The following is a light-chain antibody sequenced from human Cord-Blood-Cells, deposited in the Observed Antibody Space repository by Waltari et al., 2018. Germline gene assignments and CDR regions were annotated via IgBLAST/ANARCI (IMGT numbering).Light chain of an antibody. Sequence: QSALTQPPSASGSPGQSVTISCTGPSSDVGGYNTVSWSQQHQGKAPKRMIYEVSKRPSGVPDRFSGSKSGNTASLTVSGLQAEDEADYYCSSYAGSNNLVFGGGTKLTVL. CDR1: SSDVGGYNT. CDR2: EVS. CDR3: SSYAGSNNLV. J-gene: IGLJ2*01. V-gene: IGLV2-8*01.